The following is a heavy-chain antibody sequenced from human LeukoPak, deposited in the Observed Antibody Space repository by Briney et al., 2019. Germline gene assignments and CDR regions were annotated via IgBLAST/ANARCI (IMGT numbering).Heavy chain of an antibody. Sequence: SKTLSLTCTVSGGSISSHYWSWIRQPPGKGLEWIGFINYIGSTNYNPSPKSRVTISVDTSKNQFSLKLSSVTAADTAVYYCARVRYYDSSGHYYVYFDYWGQGTLVTVSS. J-gene: IGHJ4*02. V-gene: IGHV4-59*11. D-gene: IGHD3-22*01. CDR3: ARVRYYDSSGHYYVYFDY. CDR2: INYIGST. CDR1: GGSISSHY.